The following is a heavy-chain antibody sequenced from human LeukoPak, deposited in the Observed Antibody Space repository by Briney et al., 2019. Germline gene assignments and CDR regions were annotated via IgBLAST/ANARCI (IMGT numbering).Heavy chain of an antibody. CDR3: AKGDTAMVTFYY. V-gene: IGHV3-30*18. J-gene: IGHJ4*02. D-gene: IGHD5-18*01. CDR2: ISYDGSNK. Sequence: GGSLRLSCAASGFTFSSSGMHWVRQAPGKGLEWVAVISYDGSNKYYADSVKGRFTISRDNSKNSLYLQMNSLRTEDTALYYCAKGDTAMVTFYYWGQGTLVTVSS. CDR1: GFTFSSSG.